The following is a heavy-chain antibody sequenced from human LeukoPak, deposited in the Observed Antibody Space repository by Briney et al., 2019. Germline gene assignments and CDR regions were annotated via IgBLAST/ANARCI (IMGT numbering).Heavy chain of an antibody. CDR1: GYSISSGYY. CDR3: ARDRSGDYGDYEYYFDY. CDR2: IYHFGST. Sequence: SETLSLTCAVSGYSISSGYYWGWIRQPPGKGLEWIGIIYHFGSTYYNPSLKSRVTISVDTSKNQFSLKLSSVTAADTAVYYCARDRSGDYGDYEYYFDYWGQGTLVTVSS. J-gene: IGHJ4*02. V-gene: IGHV4-38-2*02. D-gene: IGHD4-17*01.